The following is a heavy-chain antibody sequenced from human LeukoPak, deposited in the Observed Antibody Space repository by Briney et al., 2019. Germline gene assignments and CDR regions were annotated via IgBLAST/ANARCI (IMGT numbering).Heavy chain of an antibody. CDR2: INPNSGGT. CDR1: GYTFTGYY. Sequence: ASVKVSCKASGYTFTGYYMHWVRQAPEQGLEWMGWINPNSGGTNYAQKFQGRVTMTRDTSISTADMELSRLRSDDTAVYYCARELYYDILTGYSKWFDPWGQGTLVTVSS. D-gene: IGHD3-9*01. CDR3: ARELYYDILTGYSKWFDP. V-gene: IGHV1-2*02. J-gene: IGHJ5*02.